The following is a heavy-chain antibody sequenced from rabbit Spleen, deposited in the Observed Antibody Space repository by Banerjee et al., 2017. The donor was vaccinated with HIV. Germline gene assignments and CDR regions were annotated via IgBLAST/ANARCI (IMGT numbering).Heavy chain of an antibody. V-gene: IGHV1S40*01. CDR2: IYTGSSGST. CDR3: ARGSAAMTMVITGYYLNL. Sequence: QSLEESGGDLVKPGASLTLTCTASGFSFSSSYYICWVRQAPGKGLEWIGCIYTGSSGSTAYASWAKGRFTISKTSSTTVTLQMTSLTAADTATYFCARGSAAMTMVITGYYLNLWGPGTLVTVS. J-gene: IGHJ4*01. D-gene: IGHD2-1*01. CDR1: GFSFSSSYY.